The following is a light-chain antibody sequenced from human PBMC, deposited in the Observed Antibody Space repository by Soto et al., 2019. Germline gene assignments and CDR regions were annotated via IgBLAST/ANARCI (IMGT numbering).Light chain of an antibody. CDR2: EVS. CDR3: TSYRSGSTPVV. J-gene: IGLJ2*01. V-gene: IGLV2-14*01. CDR1: SSDVGRYNF. Sequence: QSVLTQPASVSGSPGQSITISCTGTSSDVGRYNFVSWYQHHPGKAPKLMIYEVSNRPSGVSDRFSGSKSGNTASLTISGLQAEDEADYYCTSYRSGSTPVVFGGGTKLTVL.